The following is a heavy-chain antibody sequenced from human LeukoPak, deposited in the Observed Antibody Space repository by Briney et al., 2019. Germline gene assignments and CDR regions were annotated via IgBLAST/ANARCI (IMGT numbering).Heavy chain of an antibody. Sequence: PGGSLRLSCAASGFTFSSYSMNWVRQAPGKGLEWVSYISSSSSTIYYADSVKGRFTISRDNAKNSLYLQMNSLRAEDTAVYYRARVDYGGYERSYYYMDVWGKGTTVTVSS. D-gene: IGHD4-17*01. CDR1: GFTFSSYS. V-gene: IGHV3-48*01. CDR3: ARVDYGGYERSYYYMDV. CDR2: ISSSSSTI. J-gene: IGHJ6*03.